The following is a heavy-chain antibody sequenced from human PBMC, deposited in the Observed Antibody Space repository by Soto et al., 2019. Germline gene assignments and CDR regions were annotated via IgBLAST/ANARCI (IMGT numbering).Heavy chain of an antibody. CDR2: ISFDGSNK. CDR1: GFTFSRFG. V-gene: IGHV3-30*18. D-gene: IGHD2-15*01. CDR3: AKEDIVLVVATTLIDY. Sequence: QVQLVESGGGVVQPGRSLRLSCAASGFTFSRFGMHWVRQAPGKGLEWVAVISFDGSNKNYADSVKGRFTISRDNSKNTLYLQMNSLRAEDTAVYYCAKEDIVLVVATTLIDYWGQGTLVTVSS. J-gene: IGHJ4*02.